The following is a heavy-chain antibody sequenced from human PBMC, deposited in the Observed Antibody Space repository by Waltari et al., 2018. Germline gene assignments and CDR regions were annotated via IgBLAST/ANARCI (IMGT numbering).Heavy chain of an antibody. V-gene: IGHV3-23*01. J-gene: IGHJ3*02. CDR1: VFTFSSYA. Sequence: EVQLLESGGGLVQPGGSLRLSCAASVFTFSSYAMSWVRQAPGKGLEWVSAISGSGGSTYYADSVKGRFTISRDNSKNTLYLQMNSLRAEDTAVYYCAKDSKQGGWYVGAFDIWGQGTMVTVSS. D-gene: IGHD6-19*01. CDR2: ISGSGGST. CDR3: AKDSKQGGWYVGAFDI.